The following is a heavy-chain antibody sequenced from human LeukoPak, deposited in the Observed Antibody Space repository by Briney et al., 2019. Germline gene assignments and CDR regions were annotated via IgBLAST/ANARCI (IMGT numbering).Heavy chain of an antibody. Sequence: SVKVSCKASGGTFSSYAISWVRQAPGQGLEWMGRIIPIFGTANYAQKFQDRVTITTDESTSTAYMELSSLRSEDTAVYYCAREGAVAGTGLYYYYYMDVWGKGTTVIVSS. J-gene: IGHJ6*03. CDR2: IIPIFGTA. D-gene: IGHD6-19*01. CDR3: AREGAVAGTGLYYYYYMDV. V-gene: IGHV1-69*05. CDR1: GGTFSSYA.